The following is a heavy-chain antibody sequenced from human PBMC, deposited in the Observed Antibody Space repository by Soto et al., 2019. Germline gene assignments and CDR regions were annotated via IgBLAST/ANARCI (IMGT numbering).Heavy chain of an antibody. CDR1: GASINDHY. CDR2: IYYNGDT. J-gene: IGHJ5*01. Sequence: SETLSLTCSVSGASINDHYWSWIRQPPGKGLECIGYIYYNGDTNYNPSLKNRVTMSLDMSKNQLSLHLTSITAADTAVYYCARTARVPDSWSQGTLVTVSS. V-gene: IGHV4-59*08. CDR3: ARTARVPDS. D-gene: IGHD1-1*01.